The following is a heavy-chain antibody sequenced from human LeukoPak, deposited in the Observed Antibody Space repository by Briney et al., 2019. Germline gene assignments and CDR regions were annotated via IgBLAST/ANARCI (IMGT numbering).Heavy chain of an antibody. CDR1: GFTFSDFY. CDR3: ASDIVATSGDF. CDR2: ITSAGRAI. D-gene: IGHD5-12*01. J-gene: IGHJ4*02. V-gene: IGHV3-11*01. Sequence: GGSLRLSCAASGFTFSDFYMSWIRQAPGKGLEWVSYITSAGRAIYYAGSVQGRFTISRDNARNSLYLQMNGLRAEDTAVYYCASDIVATSGDFWGQGTLVTVSS.